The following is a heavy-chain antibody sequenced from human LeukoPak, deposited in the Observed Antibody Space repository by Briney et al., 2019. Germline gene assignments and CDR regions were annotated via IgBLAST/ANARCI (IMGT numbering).Heavy chain of an antibody. CDR2: ISYSGST. D-gene: IGHD4-17*01. Sequence: SQTLSLTCTVSGDSISSGGYHWTWNRQHPGKGLERIGYISYSGSTYYNPSLKSRVNISMDTSKDQFSLSLTSVTAADTAVYYCARDYGDYFRWFDPWGQGTLVTVSS. V-gene: IGHV4-31*03. CDR3: ARDYGDYFRWFDP. CDR1: GDSISSGGYH. J-gene: IGHJ5*02.